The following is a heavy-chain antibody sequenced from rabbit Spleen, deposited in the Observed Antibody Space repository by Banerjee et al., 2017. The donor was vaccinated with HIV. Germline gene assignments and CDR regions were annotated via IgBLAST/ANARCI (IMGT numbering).Heavy chain of an antibody. CDR3: TRNANGGWDL. J-gene: IGHJ6*01. CDR2: IYPVFGIT. CDR1: GFSFSSNDY. V-gene: IGHV1S40*01. Sequence: QSLEESGGDLVKPGASLTLTCTASGFSFSSNDYMCWVRQAPGKGLEWIGDIYPVFGITNYANWMKGRFTISSDNAQNTVDLQMNSLTAADTATYFCTRNANGGWDLWGPGTLVTVS. D-gene: IGHD4-1*01.